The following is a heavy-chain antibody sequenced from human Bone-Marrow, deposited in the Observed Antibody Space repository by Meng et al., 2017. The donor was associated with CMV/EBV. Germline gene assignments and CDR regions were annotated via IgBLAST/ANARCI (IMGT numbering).Heavy chain of an antibody. J-gene: IGHJ5*02. CDR3: ARESRRDLFDP. V-gene: IGHV4-39*02. CDR1: GGSISSSSYY. Sequence: SETLSLTCTASGGSISSSSYYWGWIRQPPGKGLEWIGSIFYSGSTYYNPSLKSRVSISVDTSRNQFSLKLSSVTAADTAVYYCARESRRDLFDPWGHGTLVTVSS. CDR2: IFYSGST.